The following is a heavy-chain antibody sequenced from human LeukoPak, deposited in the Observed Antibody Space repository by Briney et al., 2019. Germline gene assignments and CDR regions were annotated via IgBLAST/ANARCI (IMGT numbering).Heavy chain of an antibody. CDR2: INHSGST. CDR3: AIGRVYTYGLTHACDI. D-gene: IGHD5-18*01. V-gene: IGHV4-34*01. CDR1: GGPFSSCD. J-gene: IGHJ3*02. Sequence: KTSETLSLTRAVSGGPFSSCDWSWIRQPPGKGLEWIGEINHSGSTNYNPSPKSRVSISVDTSKNHFSLKLSSVTAADTAVYYCAIGRVYTYGLTHACDIWGQGTMVTVSS.